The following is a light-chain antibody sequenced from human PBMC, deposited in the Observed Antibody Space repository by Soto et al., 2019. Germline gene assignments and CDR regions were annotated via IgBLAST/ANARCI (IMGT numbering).Light chain of an antibody. CDR1: QSVSSN. V-gene: IGKV3-15*01. J-gene: IGKJ1*01. CDR2: GAS. CDR3: QQYDIWPPT. Sequence: ETVMTQSPAILSVSPGERATPSCRASQSVSSNLAWFQQKPGQTPRLLFNGASTRATGIPARFTGSGSGTEFILTISSLQSEDFAVYYCQQYDIWPPTFGQGTKVDIK.